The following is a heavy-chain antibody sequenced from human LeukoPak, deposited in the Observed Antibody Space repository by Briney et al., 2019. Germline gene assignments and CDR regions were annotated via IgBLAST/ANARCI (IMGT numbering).Heavy chain of an antibody. CDR2: IYWNDDK. J-gene: IGHJ4*02. CDR1: GFSLSTSGVG. CDR3: AHVGLSYYGSSGYLIEYFDY. Sequence: SGPTLVKPTQTLTLTCTFSGFSLSTSGVGVGWIRQPPRKALEWLALIYWNDDKRYSPSLKSRLTITKDTSKNQVVLTMTNMDPVDTATYYCAHVGLSYYGSSGYLIEYFDYWGQGTLVTVSS. D-gene: IGHD3-22*01. V-gene: IGHV2-5*01.